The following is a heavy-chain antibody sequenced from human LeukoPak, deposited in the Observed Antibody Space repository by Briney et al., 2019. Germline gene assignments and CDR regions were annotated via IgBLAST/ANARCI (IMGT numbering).Heavy chain of an antibody. CDR2: SYTSGST. CDR1: GGSISSYY. V-gene: IGHV4-4*07. D-gene: IGHD1-26*01. J-gene: IGHJ4*02. Sequence: SETLSPTWTVSGGSISSYYWSWIRQPAGKGLEWIGRSYTSGSTNYNASLKSRVSMSVDTSKNQFSLKLSSVTAADTAVFYCARENSGSYREFDYWGQGTLVTVSS. CDR3: ARENSGSYREFDY.